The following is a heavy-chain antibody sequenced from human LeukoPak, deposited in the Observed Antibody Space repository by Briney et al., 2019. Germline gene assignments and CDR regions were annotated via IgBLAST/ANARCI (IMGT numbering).Heavy chain of an antibody. V-gene: IGHV3-30-3*01. CDR2: ISYDGTNK. CDR3: ARADYYGSGSYLSSFDY. J-gene: IGHJ4*02. D-gene: IGHD3-10*01. CDR1: GFTFSNYA. Sequence: GGSLRLSCAASGFTFSNYAMHWVRQAPGKGLEWVAVISYDGTNKAYADSVKGRFTISRDNSKNTLFLQMNSLRAEDTAVYYCARADYYGSGSYLSSFDYWGQGTLVTVSP.